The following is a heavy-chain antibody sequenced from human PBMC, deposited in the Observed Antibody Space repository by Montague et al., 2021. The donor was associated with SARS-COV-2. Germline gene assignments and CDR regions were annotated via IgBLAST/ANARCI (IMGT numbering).Heavy chain of an antibody. Sequence: SETLSLTCAVSGDSISSATYYWAWIRQPPGRGLEWIGNIYYSGSTMYNPSLRSRVTMSVATSKNQFSLHLNLVTAAATAVYSCARRLTGLEPPFDPWGQGTLVIVSS. CDR1: GDSISSATYY. J-gene: IGHJ5*02. CDR3: ARRLTGLEPPFDP. V-gene: IGHV4-39*01. D-gene: IGHD1-1*01. CDR2: IYYSGST.